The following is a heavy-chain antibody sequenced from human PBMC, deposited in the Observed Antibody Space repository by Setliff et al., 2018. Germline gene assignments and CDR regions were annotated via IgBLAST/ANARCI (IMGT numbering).Heavy chain of an antibody. J-gene: IGHJ4*02. Sequence: KVSCKASGGTFSTYAVNWVRQAPGQGLEWTGGIVPVFGTRNYAQKFQGRVTFTADDSATTTYMELSSLTSEDTAVYYCARNMGMGQRDYFDYWGRGTLVTVSS. CDR3: ARNMGMGQRDYFDY. D-gene: IGHD6-13*01. V-gene: IGHV1-69*19. CDR1: GGTFSTYA. CDR2: IVPVFGTR.